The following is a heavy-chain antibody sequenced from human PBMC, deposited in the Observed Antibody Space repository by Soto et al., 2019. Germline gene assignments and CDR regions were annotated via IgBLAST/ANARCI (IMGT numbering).Heavy chain of an antibody. D-gene: IGHD2-21*02. Sequence: QVQLRESGPGLVKPSGTLSLTCAISGGSISTDNWWSWVRQPPGRGLEWIGEIYQRGSPNYNSSLRARVTMSLYKSKNSSSLQLPSVTAADTAVYFCARTQGYGDSPFDYWGQGTLVTVSS. CDR1: GGSISTDNW. J-gene: IGHJ4*02. CDR2: IYQRGSP. V-gene: IGHV4-4*02. CDR3: ARTQGYGDSPFDY.